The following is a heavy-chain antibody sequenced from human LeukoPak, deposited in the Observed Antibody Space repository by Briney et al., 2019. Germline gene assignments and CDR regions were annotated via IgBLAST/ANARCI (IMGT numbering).Heavy chain of an antibody. Sequence: GGSLRLSCAASGLTVTNTFMNWVRQAPGKGLEWVSVIYSGGETYYADSVRGRFTISRDNTKNTVNLQMNSLRAEDTAVYYCAGGGAFEDWGQGTMVTVSS. CDR3: AGGGAFED. CDR1: GLTVTNTF. J-gene: IGHJ3*01. V-gene: IGHV3-66*01. CDR2: IYSGGET.